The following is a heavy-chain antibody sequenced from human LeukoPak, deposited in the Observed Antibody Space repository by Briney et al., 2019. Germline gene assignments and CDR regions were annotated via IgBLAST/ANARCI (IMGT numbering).Heavy chain of an antibody. J-gene: IGHJ4*02. D-gene: IGHD3-22*01. CDR3: ARGVGSGYTDY. CDR2: ISYSGNT. CDR1: GGSISNYY. Sequence: SETLSLTCTVSGGSISNYYWTWIRQPPGKGLEWIGFISYSGNTNYNPSLKSRVTISLDTSENQFSLNLISVTAADTAVYYCARGVGSGYTDYWGQGALVTVSS. V-gene: IGHV4-59*01.